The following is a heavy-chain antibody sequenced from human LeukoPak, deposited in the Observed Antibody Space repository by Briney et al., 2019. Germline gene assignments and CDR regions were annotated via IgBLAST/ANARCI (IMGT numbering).Heavy chain of an antibody. CDR2: INSDASST. CDR3: ARLFRYFDWARDYFEY. D-gene: IGHD3-9*01. V-gene: IGHV3-74*01. CDR1: GFTFSSYW. J-gene: IGHJ4*02. Sequence: GGSLRLSCAASGFTFSSYWMHWVRQAPGKGLVGVSCINSDASSTSYADSVKGRFTISRDNAKNTLYLQMNSLRAEDTAVYYCARLFRYFDWARDYFEYWGQGNLV.